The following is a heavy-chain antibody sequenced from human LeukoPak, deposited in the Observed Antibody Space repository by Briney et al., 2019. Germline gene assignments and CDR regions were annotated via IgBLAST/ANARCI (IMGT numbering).Heavy chain of an antibody. D-gene: IGHD1-1*01. V-gene: IGHV4-59*01. CDR3: ARDPLSTNDFDI. CDR2: NYSGST. J-gene: IGHJ3*02. Sequence: NYSGSTNYNPSLKIRVTISVDTSKNQFSLKLSSVTAADTAVYFCARDPLSTNDFDIWGQGTMVTVSS.